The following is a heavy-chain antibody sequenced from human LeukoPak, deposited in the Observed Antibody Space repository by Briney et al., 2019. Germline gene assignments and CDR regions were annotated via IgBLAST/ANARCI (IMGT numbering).Heavy chain of an antibody. D-gene: IGHD4-17*01. CDR3: ARGIGSYGDSGLPFAY. V-gene: IGHV1-2*02. CDR1: GYTFTGYY. CDR2: INPNSGGT. Sequence: ASVKVSCKASGYTFTGYYMHWVRQAPGQGLEWMGWINPNSGGTNYAQKFQGRVTMTTDTSTSTAYMELRSLRSDDTAVYYCARGIGSYGDSGLPFAYWGQGTLVTVSS. J-gene: IGHJ4*02.